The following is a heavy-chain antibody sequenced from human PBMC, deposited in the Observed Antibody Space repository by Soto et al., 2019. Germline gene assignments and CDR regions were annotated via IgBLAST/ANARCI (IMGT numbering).Heavy chain of an antibody. Sequence: ASVKVSCKASGYTFTGYAMHWVRQAPGQRLEWMGWINAGNGNTKYSQKFHGRVTITRDTSASTAYMELSSLRSEDTAVYYCARAVAVAVDLVWWGQGTLVTVSS. J-gene: IGHJ4*02. D-gene: IGHD6-19*01. V-gene: IGHV1-3*01. CDR3: ARAVAVAVDLVW. CDR1: GYTFTGYA. CDR2: INAGNGNT.